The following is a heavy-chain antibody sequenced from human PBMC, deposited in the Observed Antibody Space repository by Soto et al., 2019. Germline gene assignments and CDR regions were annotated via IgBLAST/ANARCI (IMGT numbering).Heavy chain of an antibody. J-gene: IGHJ4*02. D-gene: IGHD3-16*01. CDR1: GFTFSNYW. CDR3: ARAMNGGFDY. Sequence: GGSLRLSCAASGFTFSNYWMSWVRQAPGKGLEWVANIKQDGSEKYYVDSVKGRFTISRDNAKNSLYLQMNSLRGEDTAVYYCARAMNGGFDYWGQGTVVTVSS. V-gene: IGHV3-7*01. CDR2: IKQDGSEK.